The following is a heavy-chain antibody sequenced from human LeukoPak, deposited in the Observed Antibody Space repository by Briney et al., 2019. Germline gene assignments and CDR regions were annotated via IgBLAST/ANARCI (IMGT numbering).Heavy chain of an antibody. Sequence: SQTLSLTCAISGDSVSSNSAAWNWIRQSPSRGLEWLGRTYYRSKWYNDYAVSVKSRITINPDTSKNQFSLKLSTVTAADTAVYYCARDSRSGGSYPSLDYWGQGTLVTVSS. D-gene: IGHD1-26*01. J-gene: IGHJ4*02. CDR3: ARDSRSGGSYPSLDY. V-gene: IGHV6-1*01. CDR1: GDSVSSNSAA. CDR2: TYYRSKWYN.